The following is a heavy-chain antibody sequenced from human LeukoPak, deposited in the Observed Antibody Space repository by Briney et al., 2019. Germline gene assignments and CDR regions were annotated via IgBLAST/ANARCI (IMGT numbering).Heavy chain of an antibody. CDR3: ARQTGSGLFILP. J-gene: IGHJ4*02. Sequence: SETLSLTCAVYGGSFSGYYWSWIRRPPGKGLEWIGEINHSGSTNYNPSLKSRVTISVDTSRNQFSLKLSSVTAADTAVYYCARQTGSGLFILPGGQGTLVTVSS. D-gene: IGHD3/OR15-3a*01. CDR1: GGSFSGYY. V-gene: IGHV4-34*01. CDR2: INHSGST.